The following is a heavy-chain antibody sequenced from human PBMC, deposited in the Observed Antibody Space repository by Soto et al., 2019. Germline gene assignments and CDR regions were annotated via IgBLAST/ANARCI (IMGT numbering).Heavy chain of an antibody. CDR2: IYNSVST. J-gene: IGHJ4*02. Sequence: SETLSLTCAVSGGSISSGGYSWSWIRQPPGRGLEWIGYIYNSVSTNYNPSLKSRVTISVDTSKNQFSLKLSSVTAADTAVYYCARGGETYYDFWSGFSPIDYWGQGALVTVSS. CDR3: ARGGETYYDFWSGFSPIDY. D-gene: IGHD3-3*01. CDR1: GGSISSGGYS. V-gene: IGHV4-61*08.